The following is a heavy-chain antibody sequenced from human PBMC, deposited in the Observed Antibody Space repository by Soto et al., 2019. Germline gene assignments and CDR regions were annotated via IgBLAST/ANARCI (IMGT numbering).Heavy chain of an antibody. CDR1: GFIFSDYS. D-gene: IGHD3-22*01. CDR2: ITTTSSTM. Sequence: GGSLRLSCTPSGFIFSDYSMNWVRQAPGKGLEWISYITTTSSTMYYADSVKGRFTISRDNAKNSLYLQMNSLRDEDTAVYYCARDSSGRQYYGMGVWGQGTTVTVSS. V-gene: IGHV3-48*02. J-gene: IGHJ6*02. CDR3: ARDSSGRQYYGMGV.